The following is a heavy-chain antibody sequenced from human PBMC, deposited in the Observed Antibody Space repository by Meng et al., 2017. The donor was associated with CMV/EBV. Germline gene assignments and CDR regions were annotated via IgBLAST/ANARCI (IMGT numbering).Heavy chain of an antibody. D-gene: IGHD6-13*01. V-gene: IGHV4-39*07. CDR1: GVSSSSSSYY. CDR2: IYYSGST. Sequence: QLHRQRSGPGLPKPSETSSLTGTVSGVSSSSSSYYWGCIRQPPGKGLEWNGSIYYSGSTYYNPSLKSRVTISVDTSKNQFSLKLSSVTAADTAVYYCARGGIAAAGLHWGQGTLVTVSS. J-gene: IGHJ4*02. CDR3: ARGGIAAAGLH.